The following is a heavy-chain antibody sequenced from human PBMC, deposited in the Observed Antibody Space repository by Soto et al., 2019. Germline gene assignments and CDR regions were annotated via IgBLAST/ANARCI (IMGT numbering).Heavy chain of an antibody. CDR2: TYQSGSA. CDR1: GGSISSGGYS. Sequence: QLQLQESGSGLVKPSQTLSLTCTVSGGSISSGGYSWTWHRHSPGKGLEWIGYTYQSGSAYYNPSLKSRVTISVDRSKNQFSLNLTSVTAADPAVYYCARDYYGMDVWGQGTTVTVSS. J-gene: IGHJ6*02. CDR3: ARDYYGMDV. V-gene: IGHV4-30-2*06.